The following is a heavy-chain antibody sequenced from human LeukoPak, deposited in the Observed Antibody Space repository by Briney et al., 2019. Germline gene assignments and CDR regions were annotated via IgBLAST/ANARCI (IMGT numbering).Heavy chain of an antibody. CDR2: INHSGST. Sequence: SETLSLTGAVYGGSFSGYYWSWIRQPPGKGLEWIGEINHSGSTNYNPSLKSRVTISVDTSKNQFSLKLSSVTAADTAVYYCARGRGYSGYLRFWGQGTLVTVSS. V-gene: IGHV4-34*01. J-gene: IGHJ4*02. CDR3: ARGRGYSGYLRF. CDR1: GGSFSGYY. D-gene: IGHD5-12*01.